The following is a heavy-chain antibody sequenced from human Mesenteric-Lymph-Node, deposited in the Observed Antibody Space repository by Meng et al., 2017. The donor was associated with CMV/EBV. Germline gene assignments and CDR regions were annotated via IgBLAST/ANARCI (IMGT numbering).Heavy chain of an antibody. D-gene: IGHD3-3*01. CDR3: TRGSNDFWSAGPLGY. CDR2: IDQEGSEE. CDR1: GFTSSSHW. Sequence: GGSLRLSCAASGFTSSSHWMSWVRQAPGKGLEWVADIDQEGSEEHYVDSVKGRFTISRANAKNSLFLQMNSLRADDTAVYYCTRGSNDFWSAGPLGYWGQGTLVTVSS. J-gene: IGHJ4*02. V-gene: IGHV3-7*01.